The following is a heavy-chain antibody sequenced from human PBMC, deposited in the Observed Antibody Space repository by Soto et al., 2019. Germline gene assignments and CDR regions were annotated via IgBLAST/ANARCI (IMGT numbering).Heavy chain of an antibody. J-gene: IGHJ3*02. CDR3: ARHKAPMYSSGWYDAFDI. CDR2: IYPGDSDT. Sequence: PGESLKISCKGSGYSFTSHWIGWVRQMPGKGLEWMGIIYPGDSDTKYSPSFQGQVTISADKSISTAYLQWSSLKASDTAMYYCARHKAPMYSSGWYDAFDIWGQGTMVTVSS. V-gene: IGHV5-51*01. D-gene: IGHD6-19*01. CDR1: GYSFTSHW.